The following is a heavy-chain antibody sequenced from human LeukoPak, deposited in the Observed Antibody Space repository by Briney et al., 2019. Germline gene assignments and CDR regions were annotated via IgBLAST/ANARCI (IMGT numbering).Heavy chain of an antibody. CDR3: ARELMGLTMIVVVSSIDY. CDR1: RFTFSIDS. J-gene: IGHJ4*02. V-gene: IGHV3-21*01. Sequence: GGSLRLSCAASRFTFSIDSMNWVRPAPGKGLGWVSSIRSISSYIYYADSVKGRFTISRDRAKNSLFLQMNSLRAEDTAVYYCARELMGLTMIVVVSSIDYWGQGTLVTVS. CDR2: IRSISSYI. D-gene: IGHD3-22*01.